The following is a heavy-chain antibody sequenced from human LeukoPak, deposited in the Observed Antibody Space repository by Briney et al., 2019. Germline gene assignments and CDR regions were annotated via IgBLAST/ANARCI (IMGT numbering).Heavy chain of an antibody. D-gene: IGHD3-9*01. CDR3: ARDPVLRYFDWLFYFDY. J-gene: IGHJ4*02. V-gene: IGHV3-21*01. Sequence: GGSLRLSCAASGFTFSRYSMNWVRQAPGKGLEWVSSISSSSSYIYYADPVKGRFTISRDNAKNSLYLQMNSLGAEDTAVYYCARDPVLRYFDWLFYFDYWGQGTLVTVS. CDR2: ISSSSSYI. CDR1: GFTFSRYS.